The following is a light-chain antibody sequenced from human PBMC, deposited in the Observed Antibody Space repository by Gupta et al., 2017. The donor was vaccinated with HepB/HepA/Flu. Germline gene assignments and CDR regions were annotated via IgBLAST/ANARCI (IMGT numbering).Light chain of an antibody. V-gene: IGKV2D-29*01. CDR1: QSLLHSSGETY. Sequence: DIVMTQTPLSLSVTPGQPASISCKSSQSLLHSSGETYLYWFLQKPGQPPQLLIHEISKRFSGVPERFSGSGSGTDFTLKISRGETEDVGVYYGMQRVQPPLTFGEGPRWRSN. CDR2: EIS. J-gene: IGKJ4*01. CDR3: MQRVQPPLT.